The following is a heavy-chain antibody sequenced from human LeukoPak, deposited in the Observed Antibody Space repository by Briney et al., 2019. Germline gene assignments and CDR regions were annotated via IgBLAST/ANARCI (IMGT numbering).Heavy chain of an antibody. Sequence: PGGSLRLSCSASGFTFSSYAMHWVRQAPGKGLEYVSAISSNGGSTYYADSVKGRFTISRDNSKNTLYLQMSSLRAEDTAVYYCVKDHAMVYDSSGYYYPFPMDVWGQGTTVTVSS. CDR2: ISSNGGST. J-gene: IGHJ6*02. CDR1: GFTFSSYA. V-gene: IGHV3-64D*09. CDR3: VKDHAMVYDSSGYYYPFPMDV. D-gene: IGHD3-22*01.